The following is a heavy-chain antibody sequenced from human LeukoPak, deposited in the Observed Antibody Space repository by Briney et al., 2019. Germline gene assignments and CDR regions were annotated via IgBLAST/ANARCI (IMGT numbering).Heavy chain of an antibody. V-gene: IGHV4-34*01. D-gene: IGHD5-24*01. CDR2: INHSGST. CDR1: GGSFSGYY. J-gene: IGHJ4*02. CDR3: ARGKGGDGHKLYYFDY. Sequence: SETLSLTCAVYGGSFSGYYWSWIRQPPGKGLEWIGEINHSGSTNYNPSLKSRVTISVDTSKNQFSLKLSSVTAADTAVYYCARGKGGDGHKLYYFDYWGQGTLVAVSS.